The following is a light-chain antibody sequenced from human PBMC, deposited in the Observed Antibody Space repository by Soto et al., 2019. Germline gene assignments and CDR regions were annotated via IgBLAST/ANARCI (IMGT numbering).Light chain of an antibody. CDR1: SSNIGSNA. J-gene: IGLJ2*01. Sequence: QSVLTQPPSPSGTPGQRVTISCSGSSSNIGSNAVNWYQQLPGTAPKLLIYNNNQRPSGVPDRFSGSKSGNTASLTISGLQAEDEADYYCCSYAGSYTLVFGGGTKVTVL. CDR3: CSYAGSYTLV. V-gene: IGLV1-44*01. CDR2: NNN.